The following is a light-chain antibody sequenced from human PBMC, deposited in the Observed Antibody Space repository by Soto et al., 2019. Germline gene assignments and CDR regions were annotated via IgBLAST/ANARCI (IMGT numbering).Light chain of an antibody. Sequence: QSVLTQPPSASGTPGQRVTISCSGSSSNIGSDYVYWYQVLPGTAPKLLIYRNNQRPSGVPDRFSGSKSGTSASLAISGLRSEDEADYYCAAWDDSLSCVVFGGGTKLTVL. CDR1: SSNIGSDY. CDR2: RNN. CDR3: AAWDDSLSCVV. V-gene: IGLV1-47*01. J-gene: IGLJ2*01.